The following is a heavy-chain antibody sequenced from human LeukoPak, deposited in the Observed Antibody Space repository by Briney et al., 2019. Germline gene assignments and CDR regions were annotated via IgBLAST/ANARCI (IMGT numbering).Heavy chain of an antibody. CDR1: GSTFSSYA. V-gene: IGHV3-23*01. Sequence: GGSLRLSCAASGSTFSSYAMSWVRQAPGKGLEWVSAISGSGGSTYYADSVKGRFTISRDNSKNTLYLQMNSLRAEDTAVYYCAKDSHYYYYYMDVWGKGTTVTVSS. J-gene: IGHJ6*03. CDR2: ISGSGGST. CDR3: AKDSHYYYYYMDV.